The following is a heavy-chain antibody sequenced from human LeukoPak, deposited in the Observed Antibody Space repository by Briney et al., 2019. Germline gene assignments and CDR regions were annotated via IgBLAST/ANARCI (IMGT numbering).Heavy chain of an antibody. CDR2: IYYSGST. D-gene: IGHD5-18*01. J-gene: IGHJ3*02. CDR1: GGSISSYY. CDR3: ARRSYGHDAFDI. Sequence: SETLSLTCTVSGGSISSYYWSWIRQPPGKGLEWIGYIYYSGSTNYNPSLKSRVTISVDTSKNQFSLKLSSVTAADTAVYYCARRSYGHDAFDIWGQGTMVTVSP. V-gene: IGHV4-59*08.